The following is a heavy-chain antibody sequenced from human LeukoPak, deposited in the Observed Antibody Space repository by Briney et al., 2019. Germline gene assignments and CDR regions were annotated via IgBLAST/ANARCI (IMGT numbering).Heavy chain of an antibody. CDR2: MQNDGSEK. J-gene: IGHJ4*02. D-gene: IGHD2-8*01. CDR3: AKDPDCTSGVCYTFFDY. V-gene: IGHV3-30*02. CDR1: GFSFSSSA. Sequence: GGSLRLSCAASGFSFSSSAMDWVRHAPGKGLEWVAFMQNDGSEKYYADSVKGRFTISRDNSKNTLYLQMNSLRAEDTAVYYCAKDPDCTSGVCYTFFDYWGQGTLVTVSS.